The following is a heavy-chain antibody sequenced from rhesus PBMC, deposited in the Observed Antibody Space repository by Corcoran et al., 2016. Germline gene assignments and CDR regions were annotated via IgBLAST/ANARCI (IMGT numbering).Heavy chain of an antibody. D-gene: IGHD3-34*01. Sequence: QVRLQESGPGLVKFSETLSLTCAFSVGSISESSFWNWIRQPPGKGLEWIGNIYANSVTTYNPSLKSRVTISKDASNNQFFLNVTSVTAADTAVYYCASPFERGRFEVWGAGILVTVSS. CDR3: ASPFERGRFEV. J-gene: IGHJ5-1*01. CDR1: VGSISESSF. V-gene: IGHV4S9*01. CDR2: IYANSVTT.